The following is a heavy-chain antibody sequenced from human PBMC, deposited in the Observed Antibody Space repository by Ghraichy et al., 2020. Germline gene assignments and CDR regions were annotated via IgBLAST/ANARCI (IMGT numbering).Heavy chain of an antibody. V-gene: IGHV4-59*01. Sequence: SETLSLTCTVSGGSINSFYWGWIRQPPGKGLEWIGNIYYNGRPNYNPSLTSRLTISVDASKSQFSLKLNSVTAAETAVYYCARVGLGYCGITSCYTSFDSWGQGILVTVSS. CDR2: IYYNGRP. CDR1: GGSINSFY. J-gene: IGHJ4*02. CDR3: ARVGLGYCGITSCYTSFDS. D-gene: IGHD2-2*02.